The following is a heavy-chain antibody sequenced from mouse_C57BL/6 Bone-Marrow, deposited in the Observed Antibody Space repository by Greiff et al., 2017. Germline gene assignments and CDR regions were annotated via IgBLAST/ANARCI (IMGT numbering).Heavy chain of an antibody. CDR1: GYTFTSYW. CDR3: ASSPYYPHVDY. J-gene: IGHJ2*01. CDR2: IYPGSGST. D-gene: IGHD2-10*01. V-gene: IGHV1-55*01. Sequence: QVQLQQPGAELVKPGASVKMSCTASGYTFTSYWITWVKQRPGQGLEWIGAIYPGSGSTNYNETFKSKATLTVDTSSSTASMQLSSLPSEDSPVYYCASSPYYPHVDYWGQGTTLTVSA.